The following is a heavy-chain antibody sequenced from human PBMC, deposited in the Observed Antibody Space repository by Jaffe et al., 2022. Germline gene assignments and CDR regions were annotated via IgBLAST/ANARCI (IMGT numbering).Heavy chain of an antibody. CDR1: GGSISSGGYS. D-gene: IGHD3-3*01. V-gene: IGHV4-30-2*01. Sequence: QLQLQESGSGLVKPSQTLSLTCAVSGGSISSGGYSWSWIRQPPGKGLEWIGYIYHSGSTYYNPSLKSRVTISVDRSKNQFSLKLSSVTAADTAVYYCARASGRTDDFWSGYSWYYYYYMDVWGKGTTVTVSS. J-gene: IGHJ6*03. CDR3: ARASGRTDDFWSGYSWYYYYYMDV. CDR2: IYHSGST.